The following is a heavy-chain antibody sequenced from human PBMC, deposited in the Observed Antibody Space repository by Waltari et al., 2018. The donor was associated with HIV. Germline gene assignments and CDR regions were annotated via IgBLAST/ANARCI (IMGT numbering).Heavy chain of an antibody. J-gene: IGHJ2*01. D-gene: IGHD4-4*01. V-gene: IGHV3-23*01. CDR1: GFTFSNSA. Sequence: EEQLLESGGGLGQTGGSLRLPRVALGFTFSNSALTWLRQIPGKGLEWVAGLTSAGSITYHADSVQGRFIISRDNSKHTLFLQMTNLRVEDTAVYYCVKDPTTITRGYFDLWGRGTLVTVSS. CDR3: VKDPTTITRGYFDL. CDR2: LTSAGSIT.